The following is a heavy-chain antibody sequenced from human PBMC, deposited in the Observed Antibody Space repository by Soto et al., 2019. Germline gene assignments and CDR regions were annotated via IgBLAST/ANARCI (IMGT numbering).Heavy chain of an antibody. CDR1: GYKFTTFW. D-gene: IGHD2-15*01. CDR2: IDPTDSFT. V-gene: IGHV5-10-1*03. CDR3: ARLVSGGSRDAFDV. J-gene: IGHJ3*01. Sequence: EVQLEQSAAEVKKPGEPLKISCKASGYKFTTFWLNWVRQTPGKGLEWLGRIDPTDSFTNYSPPFEGHVTISVDRSISTAYLQRNSVQASDTAIYYCARLVSGGSRDAFDVWGQGTTVTVSS.